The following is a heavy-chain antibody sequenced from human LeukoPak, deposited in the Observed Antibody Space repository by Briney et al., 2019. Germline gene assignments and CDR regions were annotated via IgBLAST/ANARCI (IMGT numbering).Heavy chain of an antibody. Sequence: ASVKVSCKASGGTFSSYAISWVRQAPGQGLEWMGGIIPIFGTANYAQKFQGRVTITADESTSTAYMELSSLRSEDTAVYYCARGGGGFRELNLYYYYMDVWGKGTTVTVSS. CDR2: IIPIFGTA. CDR3: ARGGGGFRELNLYYYYMDV. V-gene: IGHV1-69*13. D-gene: IGHD3-10*01. CDR1: GGTFSSYA. J-gene: IGHJ6*03.